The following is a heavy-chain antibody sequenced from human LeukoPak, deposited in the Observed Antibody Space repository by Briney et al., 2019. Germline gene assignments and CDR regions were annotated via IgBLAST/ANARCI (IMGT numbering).Heavy chain of an antibody. CDR1: GYTFTSYG. J-gene: IGHJ4*02. V-gene: IGHV1-18*01. CDR2: ISAYNGNT. D-gene: IGHD5-12*01. Sequence: ASVKVSCKASGYTFTSYGISWVRQAPGQGLEWMGWISAYNGNTNYAQKLQGRVTMTTDTPTSTAYMELRSLRSDDTAVYYCARDKRSGYDYPIVRYFDYWGQGTLVTVSS. CDR3: ARDKRSGYDYPIVRYFDY.